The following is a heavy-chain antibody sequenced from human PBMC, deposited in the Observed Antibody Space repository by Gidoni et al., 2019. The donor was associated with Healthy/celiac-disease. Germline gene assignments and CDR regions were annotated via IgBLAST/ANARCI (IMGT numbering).Heavy chain of an antibody. Sequence: QVQLVESGGGVVQPGRSLRLSCAASGFTFSSYAMHWVRQAPGKGLEWVAVISYDGSNKYYADSVKGRFTISRDNSKNTLYLQMNSLRAEDTAVYYCARMEGYDSSGYYYGNDFDYWGQGTLVTVSS. J-gene: IGHJ4*02. CDR2: ISYDGSNK. CDR3: ARMEGYDSSGYYYGNDFDY. D-gene: IGHD3-22*01. CDR1: GFTFSSYA. V-gene: IGHV3-30*04.